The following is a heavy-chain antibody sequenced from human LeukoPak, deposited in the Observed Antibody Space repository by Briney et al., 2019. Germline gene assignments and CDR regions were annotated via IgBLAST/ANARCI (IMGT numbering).Heavy chain of an antibody. J-gene: IGHJ4*02. D-gene: IGHD1-14*01. CDR3: ARDLTVYRNNPRYYFDY. Sequence: GGSLRLSCAASAFTFRSYAMSWVRQAPGKGLEWVSVIYSDGSTYYADSVKGRFTISRDISKNTLYLQMNSLRAEDTAVYYCARDLTVYRNNPRYYFDYWGQGTLVTVSS. CDR2: IYSDGST. CDR1: AFTFRSYA. V-gene: IGHV3-66*01.